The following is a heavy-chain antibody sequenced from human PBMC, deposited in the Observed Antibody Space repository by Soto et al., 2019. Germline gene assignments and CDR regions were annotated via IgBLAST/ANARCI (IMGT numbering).Heavy chain of an antibody. Sequence: GASVKVSCKASGYTFTGYYMHWVRQAPGQGLEWMGWINPNSGGTNYAQKFQGWVTMTRDTSISTAYMELSRLRSDDTAVYYCARNIAAAGSSRGNYYGMDVWGQGTTVTVSS. CDR2: INPNSGGT. V-gene: IGHV1-2*04. CDR3: ARNIAAAGSSRGNYYGMDV. J-gene: IGHJ6*02. CDR1: GYTFTGYY. D-gene: IGHD6-13*01.